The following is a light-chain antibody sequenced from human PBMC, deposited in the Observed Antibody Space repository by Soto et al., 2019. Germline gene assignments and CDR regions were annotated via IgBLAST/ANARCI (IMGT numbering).Light chain of an antibody. Sequence: QSVLTQPASVSGSPGQSITISCTGTSSDVGDYNYVSWYQQHPGKAPKLLIYDVSHRPSGVSDRFSGSKSGSTASLTISGLQTEDEADYYCSSYTSSETLVFGGGTKVTVL. V-gene: IGLV2-14*03. CDR1: SSDVGDYNY. CDR3: SSYTSSETLV. CDR2: DVS. J-gene: IGLJ2*01.